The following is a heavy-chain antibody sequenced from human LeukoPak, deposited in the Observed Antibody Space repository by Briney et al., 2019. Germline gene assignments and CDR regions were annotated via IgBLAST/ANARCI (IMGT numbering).Heavy chain of an antibody. J-gene: IGHJ4*02. Sequence: PGRSLRLSGTASGFTFGDYAMSWVRQAPGKGLECVGFIRSKAYGGTTEYAASVKGRFTISRDDSKSIAYLQMNSLKTEDTAVYYCTGLYYFDASALGYWGQGTLVTVSS. CDR2: IRSKAYGGTT. D-gene: IGHD3-22*01. CDR1: GFTFGDYA. V-gene: IGHV3-49*04. CDR3: TGLYYFDASALGY.